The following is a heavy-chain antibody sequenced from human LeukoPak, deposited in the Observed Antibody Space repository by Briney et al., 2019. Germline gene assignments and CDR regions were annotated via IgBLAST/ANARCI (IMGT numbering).Heavy chain of an antibody. D-gene: IGHD3-22*01. J-gene: IGHJ4*02. CDR1: GYIFTSYW. CDR3: ARLRRSSGYLDY. Sequence: GASLQISCEGSGYIFTSYWIGWLRQLPGKGLEWMVIIYPGDSDTRYSPSFQGQVTISADKSLSTAYLQLSSLKASDTAMYYCARLRRSSGYLDYWGQGTLVTVSS. CDR2: IYPGDSDT. V-gene: IGHV5-51*01.